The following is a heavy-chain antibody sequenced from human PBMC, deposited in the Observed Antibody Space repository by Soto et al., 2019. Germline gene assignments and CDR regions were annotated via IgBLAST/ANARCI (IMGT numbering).Heavy chain of an antibody. Sequence: QVHLVESGPGLVKPSETLSLTCTISGGSISPYSWTWIRQSPGKGLEWIGYVSHSGRTFYTPSLKRRLSMSLATLRSQFSLRLKSVSTADTAVYYCARLWGGYDDYGGWFAPWGEGTLVTVSA. V-gene: IGHV4-59*01. CDR3: ARLWGGYDDYGGWFAP. D-gene: IGHD3-3*01. J-gene: IGHJ5*02. CDR2: VSHSGRT. CDR1: GGSISPYS.